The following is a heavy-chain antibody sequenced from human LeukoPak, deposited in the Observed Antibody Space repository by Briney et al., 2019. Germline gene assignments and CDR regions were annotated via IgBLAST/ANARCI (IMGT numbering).Heavy chain of an antibody. CDR2: IYYSGST. CDR1: GGSISSYY. Sequence: SETLSLTCTVSGGSISSYYWSWIRQPPGKGLEWIGYIYYSGSTNCNPSLKSRVTISVDTSKNQFSLKLSSVTAADTAVYYCATSERYFDWLSPDAFDIWGQGTMVTVSS. CDR3: ATSERYFDWLSPDAFDI. J-gene: IGHJ3*02. V-gene: IGHV4-59*01. D-gene: IGHD3-9*01.